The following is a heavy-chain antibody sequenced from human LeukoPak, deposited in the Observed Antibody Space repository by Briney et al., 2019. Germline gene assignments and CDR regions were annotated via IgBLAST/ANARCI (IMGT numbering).Heavy chain of an antibody. Sequence: GGSLRLSCAASGFTFSSYWMSWVRQAPGKGLEWVANIKQDGSEKYYVDSVKGRFTISRDNAKNSLYLQMNSLRAEDTAVYYCARGAFGGYDFGPGYWGQGTPVTVSS. J-gene: IGHJ4*02. D-gene: IGHD5-12*01. V-gene: IGHV3-7*05. CDR2: IKQDGSEK. CDR1: GFTFSSYW. CDR3: ARGAFGGYDFGPGY.